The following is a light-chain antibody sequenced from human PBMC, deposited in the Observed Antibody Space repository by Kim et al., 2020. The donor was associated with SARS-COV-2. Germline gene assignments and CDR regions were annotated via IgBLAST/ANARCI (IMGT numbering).Light chain of an antibody. CDR3: QAWDSSIGVYV. J-gene: IGLJ1*01. V-gene: IGLV3-1*01. CDR2: QDS. Sequence: SYELTQPPSVSVSPGQTATISCSGDKLGNKFVCWYQQKPGQSPVVIMYQDSQRPSGIPERFSGSNSGNTATLTISGTQAMDAAVYYCQAWDSSIGVYVFGSGTKVTFL. CDR1: KLGNKF.